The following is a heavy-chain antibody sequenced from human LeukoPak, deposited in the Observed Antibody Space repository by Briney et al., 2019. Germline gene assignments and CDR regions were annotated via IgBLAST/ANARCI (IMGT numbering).Heavy chain of an antibody. V-gene: IGHV4-34*01. CDR1: GGSFSGYY. CDR2: INHSGST. CDR3: ARHGVDQDYGPYYFDY. D-gene: IGHD4/OR15-4a*01. Sequence: PSETLSLTCAVYGGSFSGYYWSWIRQPPGKGLEWIGEINHSGSTNYNPSLKSRVTISVDTSKNQFSLKLSSVTAADTAVYYCARHGVDQDYGPYYFDYWGQGTLVTVSS. J-gene: IGHJ4*02.